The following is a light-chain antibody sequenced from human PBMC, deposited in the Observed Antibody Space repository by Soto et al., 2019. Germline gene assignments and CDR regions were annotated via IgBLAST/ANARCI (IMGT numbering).Light chain of an antibody. CDR3: KQYGNSTIT. V-gene: IGKV3-20*01. Sequence: DIVFAHSPGTLSLSPGERATLSVSASQSVTSRYLAWYQQKPGQAPRLLIYGASNRATGIQERFSGSGYGTDFTLTISSLDPEDFAVYYCKQYGNSTITFGRGTRLEI. CDR1: QSVTSRY. J-gene: IGKJ5*01. CDR2: GAS.